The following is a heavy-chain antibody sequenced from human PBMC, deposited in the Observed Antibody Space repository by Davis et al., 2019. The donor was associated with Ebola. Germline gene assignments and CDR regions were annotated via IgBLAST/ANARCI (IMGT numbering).Heavy chain of an antibody. V-gene: IGHV3-74*01. J-gene: IGHJ6*02. CDR3: ARDGPDYGVSYYYGMDV. Sequence: PGGSLRLSCAASGFTFSSYWMHWVRQAPGKGLVWVSRINSDGSSTSYADSVKGRFTISRDNAKNTLYLQMNSLRAEDTAVYYCARDGPDYGVSYYYGMDVWGQGTTVTVSS. CDR2: INSDGSST. D-gene: IGHD4-17*01. CDR1: GFTFSSYW.